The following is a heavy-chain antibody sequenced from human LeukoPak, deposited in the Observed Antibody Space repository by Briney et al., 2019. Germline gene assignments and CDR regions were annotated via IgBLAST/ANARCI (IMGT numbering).Heavy chain of an antibody. J-gene: IGHJ4*02. Sequence: SETLSLTCTVSGGSISSGDYYWSWIRQPPGKGLEWIGYIYYSEMYNNPSLKSRVTISVDTSKNQLSLKLNSVTAADTAVYYCARHLAGSGSYDFWGQGTLVSVSS. D-gene: IGHD3-10*01. CDR1: GGSISSGDYY. V-gene: IGHV4-30-4*02. CDR3: ARHLAGSGSYDF. CDR2: IYYSEM.